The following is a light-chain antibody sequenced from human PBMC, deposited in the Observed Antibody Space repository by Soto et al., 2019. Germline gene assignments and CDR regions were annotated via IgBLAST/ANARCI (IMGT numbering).Light chain of an antibody. V-gene: IGLV1-44*01. CDR3: AAWDDSLNGFV. Sequence: SVLTQPTSASGTPGQRVSLSFSGNSSNIGSNSVQWHQQLPGTAPNLLIYADNQRPSGVPDRFSGSKSGTSASLAITGLQSGDEADYYCAAWDDSLNGFVFGTGTKVTVL. J-gene: IGLJ1*01. CDR2: ADN. CDR1: SSNIGSNS.